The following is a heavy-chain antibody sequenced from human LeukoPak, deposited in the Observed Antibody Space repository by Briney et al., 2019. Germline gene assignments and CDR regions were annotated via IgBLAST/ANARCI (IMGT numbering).Heavy chain of an antibody. CDR2: ISGSGGST. Sequence: PGGSLRLSCAASGCTFSSYAMSWVRQAPGKGLEWVSAISGSGGSTYYADSVKGRFTISRDNSKNTLYLQMNSLRAEDTAVYYCAKVGSSSSPYYYYYMDVWGKGTTVTVSS. V-gene: IGHV3-23*01. CDR1: GCTFSSYA. J-gene: IGHJ6*03. CDR3: AKVGSSSSPYYYYYMDV. D-gene: IGHD6-6*01.